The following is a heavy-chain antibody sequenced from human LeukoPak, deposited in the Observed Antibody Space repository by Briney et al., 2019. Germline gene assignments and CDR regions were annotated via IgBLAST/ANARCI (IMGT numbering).Heavy chain of an antibody. Sequence: SQTLSLTCAISGDSVSSISVAWNWIRQSPSRGLEWLGRTYYRSKWYNDYAVSVKSRITINPDTSKNQFSLQLNSVTPEDTAVYYCARDPNCITMVRGGSCWFDPWGQGTLVTVSS. CDR1: GDSVSSISVA. D-gene: IGHD3-10*01. CDR2: TYYRSKWYN. CDR3: ARDPNCITMVRGGSCWFDP. V-gene: IGHV6-1*01. J-gene: IGHJ5*02.